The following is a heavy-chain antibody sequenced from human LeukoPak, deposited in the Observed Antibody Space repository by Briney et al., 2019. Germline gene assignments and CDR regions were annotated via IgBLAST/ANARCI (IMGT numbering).Heavy chain of an antibody. CDR3: ARDENGYSYGEIGWFDP. D-gene: IGHD5-18*01. CDR1: GFTVSSYG. Sequence: GGSLRLSCAASGFTVSSYGMHWVRQAPGKGLEWVAVIWYDGSNKYYADSVKGRFTISRDNSKNTLYLQMNSLRAEDTAVYYCARDENGYSYGEIGWFDPWGQGTLVTVSS. V-gene: IGHV3-33*08. CDR2: IWYDGSNK. J-gene: IGHJ5*02.